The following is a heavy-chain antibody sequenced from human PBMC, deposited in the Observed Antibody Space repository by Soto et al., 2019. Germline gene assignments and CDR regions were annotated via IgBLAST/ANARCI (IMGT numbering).Heavy chain of an antibody. CDR1: GFTFSSYA. CDR3: VKGAGSGSYYPPCPDY. CDR2: ISSNGGST. Sequence: GGSLRLSCAASGFTFSSYAMHWVRQAPGKGLEYVSAISSNGGSTYYADSVKGRFTISRDNSKNTLYLQMSSLRAEDTAVYYCVKGAGSGSYYPPCPDYWGQGTLVTVSS. V-gene: IGHV3-64D*06. J-gene: IGHJ4*02. D-gene: IGHD3-10*01.